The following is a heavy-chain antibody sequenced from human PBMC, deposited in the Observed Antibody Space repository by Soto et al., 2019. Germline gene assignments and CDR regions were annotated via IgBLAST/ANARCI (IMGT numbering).Heavy chain of an antibody. J-gene: IGHJ6*03. V-gene: IGHV3-48*01. Sequence: SLRLSCAASGISFSTYAMNGVRQAPGKGLEWVSYISSGSSTIYYAESVKGRFTISRDNAKKSLFLQMNSLRAEDTAVYYCAVDYYYMDVWGKGTTVTVSS. CDR1: GISFSTYA. CDR3: AVDYYYMDV. CDR2: ISSGSSTI.